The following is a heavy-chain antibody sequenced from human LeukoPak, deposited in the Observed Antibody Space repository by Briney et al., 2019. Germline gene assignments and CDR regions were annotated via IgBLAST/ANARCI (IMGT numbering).Heavy chain of an antibody. CDR1: GYSFTSYW. D-gene: IGHD5-18*01. CDR3: ARPTSDTDNAFDI. V-gene: IGHV5-51*01. CDR2: IYPGDSDT. Sequence: GESLKISCKGSGYSFTSYWIGWVRQMPGKGLEWMGIIYPGDSDTRYSPSFQGQVTISADKSISTAYLQWSSLKASDTAMYYCARPTSDTDNAFDIWGQGTMVTVSS. J-gene: IGHJ3*02.